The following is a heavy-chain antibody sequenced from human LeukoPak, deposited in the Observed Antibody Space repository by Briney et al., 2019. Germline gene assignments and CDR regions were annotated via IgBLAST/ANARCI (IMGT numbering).Heavy chain of an antibody. Sequence: PGESLKISCKGSGYSFTSYFIAWARQLPGKGLEWMGFIWPGHSDTRYSPSLQGQVTISADESTSTAYLQWSSLKASDTAIYYCARQGGIAVAAGLFWWAFDIWGQGTMVTVSS. J-gene: IGHJ3*02. CDR2: IWPGHSDT. V-gene: IGHV5-51*01. CDR3: ARQGGIAVAAGLFWWAFDI. CDR1: GYSFTSYF. D-gene: IGHD6-19*01.